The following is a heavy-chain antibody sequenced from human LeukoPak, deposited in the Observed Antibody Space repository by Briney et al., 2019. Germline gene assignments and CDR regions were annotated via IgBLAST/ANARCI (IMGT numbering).Heavy chain of an antibody. V-gene: IGHV4-4*07. Sequence: SETLSLTCTVSGDSISSFYWSWIRQPAGKGLEWIGRFYTSGSTNYNPSLKSRVTMSVDTSKNQFSLKLSSVTAADTAVYYCARQKGMTYYDILTGYYYYYYMDVWGKGTTVTVSS. D-gene: IGHD3-9*01. J-gene: IGHJ6*03. CDR2: FYTSGST. CDR3: ARQKGMTYYDILTGYYYYYYMDV. CDR1: GDSISSFY.